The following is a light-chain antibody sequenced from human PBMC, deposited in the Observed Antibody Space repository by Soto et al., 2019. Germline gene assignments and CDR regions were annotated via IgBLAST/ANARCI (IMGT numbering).Light chain of an antibody. Sequence: VLTQPASVSGSPGQSITISWTGTSSDVGGYNYVSWYQQHPGKAPKLMIYEVSNRPSGVSNRFSGSKSGNTASLTISGLQAEDEADCYCSSYTSSSTYVFGTGTKVTVL. J-gene: IGLJ1*01. CDR2: EVS. CDR1: SSDVGGYNY. CDR3: SSYTSSSTYV. V-gene: IGLV2-14*01.